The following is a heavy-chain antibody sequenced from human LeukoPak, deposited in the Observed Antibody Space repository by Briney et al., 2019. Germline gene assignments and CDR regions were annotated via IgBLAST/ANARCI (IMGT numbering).Heavy chain of an antibody. J-gene: IGHJ6*03. CDR1: GFTFSSYS. V-gene: IGHV3-21*01. Sequence: GGSLRLSCAASGFTFSSYSTNWVRQAPGKGLEWVSSISSSSSYIYYADSVKGRFTISRDNAKNSLYLQMNSLRAEDTAVYYCARDVDTGYYMDVWGKGTTVTVSS. CDR2: ISSSSSYI. CDR3: ARDVDTGYYMDV. D-gene: IGHD5-18*01.